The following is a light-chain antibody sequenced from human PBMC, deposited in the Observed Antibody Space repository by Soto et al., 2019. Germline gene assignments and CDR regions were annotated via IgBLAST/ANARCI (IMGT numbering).Light chain of an antibody. V-gene: IGKV3-20*01. CDR2: ATS. J-gene: IGKJ2*03. CDR1: QSVSSNY. Sequence: EIVLTQSPGTLSLSPGERVTLSCRASQSVSSNYLAWYQQKPGQAPRLLIYATSSRATGIPDRFSGSGSGTYFPLTISRLEPEDFAVYYCRQYGNSPRYSFGQGTKLEIK. CDR3: RQYGNSPRYS.